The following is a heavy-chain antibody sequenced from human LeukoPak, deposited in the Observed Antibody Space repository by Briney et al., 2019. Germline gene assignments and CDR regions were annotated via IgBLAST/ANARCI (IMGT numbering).Heavy chain of an antibody. CDR2: ISTYNDNT. Sequence: GASVKVSCKASGYTFTSYGLSWVRQAPGQGLEWMGWISTYNDNTHYAQKFQGRVTMTTDTSTNTAYMELRSLRSEDTAVYYCARGGWFGEFPYYMDVWGKGTTVTVSS. D-gene: IGHD3-10*01. V-gene: IGHV1-18*01. CDR1: GYTFTSYG. J-gene: IGHJ6*03. CDR3: ARGGWFGEFPYYMDV.